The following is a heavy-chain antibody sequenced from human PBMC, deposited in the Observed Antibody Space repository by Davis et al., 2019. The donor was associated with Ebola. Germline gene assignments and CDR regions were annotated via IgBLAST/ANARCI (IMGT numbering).Heavy chain of an antibody. Sequence: GESLKISCAASGFTFSNAWLNWVRQAPGKGLEWVSSISGSGVATYYADSVKGRFTISRDNSKNTVYLQMNRLRAEDTAVYYCGGGLPPNMAYFYYYSMDVWGKGTPVTVSS. CDR3: GGGLPPNMAYFYYYSMDV. CDR1: GFTFSNAW. J-gene: IGHJ6*03. D-gene: IGHD3-10*01. CDR2: ISGSGVAT. V-gene: IGHV3-23*01.